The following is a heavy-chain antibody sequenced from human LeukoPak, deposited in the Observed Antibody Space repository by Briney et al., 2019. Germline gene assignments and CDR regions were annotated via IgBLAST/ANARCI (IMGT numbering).Heavy chain of an antibody. V-gene: IGHV4-38-2*02. CDR1: GYSISSGYY. J-gene: IGHJ4*02. CDR3: ARSIFGVVTDY. CDR2: IYYSGST. Sequence: SETLSLTCTVSGYSISSGYYWGWIRQPPGKGLEWIGYIYYSGSTNYNPSLKSRVTISVDTPKNQFSLKLSSVTAADTAVYYCARSIFGVVTDYWGQGTLVTVSS. D-gene: IGHD3-3*01.